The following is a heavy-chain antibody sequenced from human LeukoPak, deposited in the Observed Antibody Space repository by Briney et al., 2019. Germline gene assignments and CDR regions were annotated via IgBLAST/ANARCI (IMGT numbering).Heavy chain of an antibody. CDR2: INPNSGGT. V-gene: IGHV1-2*02. CDR1: GYTFTGYY. D-gene: IGHD2-15*01. J-gene: IGHJ4*02. CDR3: ARPLCSGGSCYFDY. Sequence: ASVKVSCKASGYTFTGYYMHWVRQAPGQGLEWMGWINPNSGGTNYAQKFQGRVTITRDTSASTAYMELSSLRSEDTAVYYCARPLCSGGSCYFDYWGQGTLVTVSS.